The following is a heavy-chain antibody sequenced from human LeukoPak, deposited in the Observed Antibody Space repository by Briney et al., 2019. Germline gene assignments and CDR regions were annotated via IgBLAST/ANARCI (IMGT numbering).Heavy chain of an antibody. J-gene: IGHJ4*02. D-gene: IGHD3-22*01. CDR1: GYTFTGYY. Sequence: ASVKVSFKASGYTFTGYYMHWVRQAPGQGLEWMGWINPNSGGTNYAQKFQGRVTMTRDTSISTAYMELSRLRSDDTAVYYCARGRGYYDPTFDYWGQGTLVTVSS. V-gene: IGHV1-2*02. CDR2: INPNSGGT. CDR3: ARGRGYYDPTFDY.